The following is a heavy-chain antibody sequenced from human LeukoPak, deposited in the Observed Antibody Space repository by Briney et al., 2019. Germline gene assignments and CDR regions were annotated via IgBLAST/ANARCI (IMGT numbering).Heavy chain of an antibody. CDR1: GFTFSSYW. J-gene: IGHJ4*02. Sequence: GGSPRLSCAASGFTFSSYWMSWVRQAPGKGLEWVANVKQDGSEKYYVDSVKGRFTISRDNAKNSLYLQMNSLRAEDTAVYYCAILIAAAGMGFDYWGQGTLVTVSS. CDR2: VKQDGSEK. V-gene: IGHV3-7*03. D-gene: IGHD6-13*01. CDR3: AILIAAAGMGFDY.